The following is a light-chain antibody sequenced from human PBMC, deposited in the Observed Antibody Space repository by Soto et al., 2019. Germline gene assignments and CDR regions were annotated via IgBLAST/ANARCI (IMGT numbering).Light chain of an antibody. CDR1: QSVSSSC. CDR3: QQYGVSPT. J-gene: IGKJ4*01. V-gene: IGKV3-20*01. Sequence: EIVLTQSPGTLSLSPGERATLSCRASQSVSSSCLAWYQQKPGQAPRLLIYDASSRATGIPDRFSGGGSGTDFTLTINRLEPEDFAVYYCQQYGVSPTFGGGTKVDIK. CDR2: DAS.